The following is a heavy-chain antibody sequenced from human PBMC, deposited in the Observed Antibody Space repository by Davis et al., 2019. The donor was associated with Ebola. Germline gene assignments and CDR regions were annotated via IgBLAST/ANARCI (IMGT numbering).Heavy chain of an antibody. Sequence: ASVKVSCKASGYTFTSYGMHWVRQAPGQRLEWMGWINAGNGNTKYSQKFQGRVTITRDTSASTAYMELSSLRSEDTAVYYWARAIAAAGPPPLDYWGQGTLVTVSS. J-gene: IGHJ4*02. V-gene: IGHV1-3*01. CDR1: GYTFTSYG. CDR2: INAGNGNT. CDR3: ARAIAAAGPPPLDY. D-gene: IGHD6-13*01.